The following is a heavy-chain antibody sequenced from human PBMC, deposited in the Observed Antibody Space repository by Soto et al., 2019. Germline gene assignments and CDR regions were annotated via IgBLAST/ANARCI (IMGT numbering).Heavy chain of an antibody. CDR3: ARGYSSSWYHSNYYYYGMDV. CDR1: GGSISSGGYY. Sequence: SETLSLTCTVSGGSISSGGYYWSWIRQHPGKGLEWIGYIYYSGSTYYNPSLKSRVTISVDTSKNQFSLKLSSVTAADTAVYYCARGYSSSWYHSNYYYYGMDVWGQGTTVTVSS. V-gene: IGHV4-31*03. CDR2: IYYSGST. J-gene: IGHJ6*02. D-gene: IGHD6-13*01.